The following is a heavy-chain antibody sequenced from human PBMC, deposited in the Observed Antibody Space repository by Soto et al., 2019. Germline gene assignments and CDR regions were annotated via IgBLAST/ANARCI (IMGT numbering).Heavy chain of an antibody. Sequence: PSETLSLTCSVSGGSINSDDSFWGWVRQSPGKGLEWIGSLYYGGTHYNPSLKSRVTMSVDTSKSQFSLRLSSVTAADTAIYYCATRITVFGLLIPPFDPWGQGTQVTVSS. CDR1: GGSINSDDSF. CDR2: LYYGGT. V-gene: IGHV4-39*07. CDR3: ATRITVFGLLIPPFDP. D-gene: IGHD3-3*01. J-gene: IGHJ5*02.